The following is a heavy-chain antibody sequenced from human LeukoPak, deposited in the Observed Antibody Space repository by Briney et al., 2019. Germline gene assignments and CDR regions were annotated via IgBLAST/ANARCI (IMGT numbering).Heavy chain of an antibody. CDR2: VSAHGVDK. V-gene: IGHV3-30*04. CDR3: AKDQFQTYSGSYYEGDFDY. D-gene: IGHD1-26*01. Sequence: GTSLRLSCAASGFAFSSYAMHWVRQAPGKGLEWLAVVSAHGVDKFYADSVKGRFTISRDNSKNTLYLQMNSLRAEDTAVYYCAKDQFQTYSGSYYEGDFDYWGQGTLVTVSS. CDR1: GFAFSSYA. J-gene: IGHJ4*02.